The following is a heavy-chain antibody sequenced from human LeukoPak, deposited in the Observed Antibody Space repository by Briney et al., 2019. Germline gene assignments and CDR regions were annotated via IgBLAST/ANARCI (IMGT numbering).Heavy chain of an antibody. CDR3: ARGVSGWPYYLDY. J-gene: IGHJ4*02. Sequence: GGSLRLSCAASGFTFSNSVMSWVRQAPGKGLEWVSSINDSGGSAYYADSVKGRFTISRDNSKNTLYLQMNSLRAEDTAVYYCARGVSGWPYYLDYWGQGALATVSS. V-gene: IGHV3-23*01. D-gene: IGHD6-19*01. CDR2: INDSGGSA. CDR1: GFTFSNSV.